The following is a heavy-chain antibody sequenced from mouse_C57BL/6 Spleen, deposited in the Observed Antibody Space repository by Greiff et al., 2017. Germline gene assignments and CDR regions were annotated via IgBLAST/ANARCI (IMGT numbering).Heavy chain of an antibody. CDR3: ARSSYGSTQFAY. CDR1: GYTFTSYW. D-gene: IGHD1-1*01. V-gene: IGHV1-61*01. J-gene: IGHJ3*01. CDR2: IYPSDSET. Sequence: QVQLQQPGAELVRPGSSVKLSCKASGYTFTSYWMDWVKQRPGKGLEWIGNIYPSDSETHYNQKFKDKATLTVDKSSSPAYMQLSSLTSEDSAVDYCARSSYGSTQFAYWGQGTLVTVSA.